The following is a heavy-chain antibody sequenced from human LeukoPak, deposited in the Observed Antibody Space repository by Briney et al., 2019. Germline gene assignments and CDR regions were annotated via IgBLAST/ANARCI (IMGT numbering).Heavy chain of an antibody. CDR1: GFTFSSYA. D-gene: IGHD6-6*01. V-gene: IGHV3-23*01. Sequence: GGSLRLSCAASGFTFSSYAMDWVRQAPGKGLEWVSAISGSGGSTYYADSVKGRFTISRDNSKTTLFLQMNSLRAEDTAVYYCAREGGSSSFDYWGQGTLVTVSS. CDR2: ISGSGGST. J-gene: IGHJ4*02. CDR3: AREGGSSSFDY.